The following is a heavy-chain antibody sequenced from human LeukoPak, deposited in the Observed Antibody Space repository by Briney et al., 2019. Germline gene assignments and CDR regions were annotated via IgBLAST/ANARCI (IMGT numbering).Heavy chain of an antibody. V-gene: IGHV3-23*01. J-gene: IGHJ4*02. CDR3: AKDRVPRYSGYGLSDD. CDR1: GFTFNNYA. D-gene: IGHD5-12*01. CDR2: ISGSGDTA. Sequence: GGSLRLSCAASGFTFNNYAMNWVRQAPGKGLEWVSGISGSGDTAYYADSVKGRFTISRDNSKNTLYLQMNNVRAEDTALYYCAKDRVPRYSGYGLSDDWGQGTLVTVSA.